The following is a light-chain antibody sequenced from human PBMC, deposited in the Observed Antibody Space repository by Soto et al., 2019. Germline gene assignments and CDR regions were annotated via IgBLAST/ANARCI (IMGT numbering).Light chain of an antibody. CDR1: ERVSNSY. CDR3: QQFGTSPPKT. Sequence: VLTQSPDTLSLSPGERATLSCRASERVSNSYLAWYQQKFGEAPRLLLSATSKRAAGIPDRFSGSGSGTDFTLTSSRVEPEDFGVYYCQQFGTSPPKTFGQGTKLEI. CDR2: ATS. V-gene: IGKV3-20*01. J-gene: IGKJ2*01.